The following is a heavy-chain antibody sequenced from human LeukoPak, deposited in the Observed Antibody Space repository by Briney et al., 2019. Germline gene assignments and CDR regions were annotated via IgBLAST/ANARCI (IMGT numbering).Heavy chain of an antibody. J-gene: IGHJ4*02. CDR3: ATATGSIYYYFDY. D-gene: IGHD1-1*01. V-gene: IGHV1-24*01. CDR2: FDPEDCET. CDR1: GYTLTELS. Sequence: ASVKVSCKVSGYTLTELSMHWVRQAPAKGREWMGGFDPEDCETIYEQKFQGRVNMTEDTSTDTAYMELSSLRSEDTAVYYCATATGSIYYYFDYWGQGTLVTVSS.